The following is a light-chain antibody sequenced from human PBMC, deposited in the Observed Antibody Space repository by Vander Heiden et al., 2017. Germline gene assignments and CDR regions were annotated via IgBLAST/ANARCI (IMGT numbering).Light chain of an antibody. CDR2: AAS. J-gene: IGKJ2*01. CDR1: QSISSY. Sequence: DIQLTQSPSSLSASVGDRVTITCRASQSISSYLNWYQQKPGKAPKLLIYAASSLQSGVPSRFSGSGSGTDFTLTISSLQPEDFATYYCQQNDSTLPYTFGQGTKLEIK. CDR3: QQNDSTLPYT. V-gene: IGKV1-39*01.